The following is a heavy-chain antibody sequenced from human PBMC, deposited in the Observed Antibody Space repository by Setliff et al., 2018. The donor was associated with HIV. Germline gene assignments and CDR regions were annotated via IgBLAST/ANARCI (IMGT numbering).Heavy chain of an antibody. Sequence: PGGSLRLSCAATGFTFSFHAMTWVRQASGKGLEWVGRIKTKPNSYATAHAESGKGRFTISREASQNRAYLQMNSLRTEDTAVYYCTTGVATILGGAFDYWGQGTLVTVSS. D-gene: IGHD5-12*01. J-gene: IGHJ4*02. CDR2: IKTKPNSYAT. CDR1: GFTFSFHA. V-gene: IGHV3-73*01. CDR3: TTGVATILGGAFDY.